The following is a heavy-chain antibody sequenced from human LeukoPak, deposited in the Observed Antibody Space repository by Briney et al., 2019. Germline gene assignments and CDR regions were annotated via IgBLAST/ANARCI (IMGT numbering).Heavy chain of an antibody. J-gene: IGHJ6*02. CDR2: ISSSGSTI. CDR3: ARSDRGSGWYGFYYGMDV. D-gene: IGHD6-19*01. CDR1: GFTFSDYY. V-gene: IGHV3-11*01. Sequence: PGGSLRLSCAASGFTFSDYYMSWIRQAPGKGLEWVSYISSSGSTIYYADAVKGRFTISRDNAKNSLYLQMNSLRAEDTAVYYCARSDRGSGWYGFYYGMDVWGQGATVTVSS.